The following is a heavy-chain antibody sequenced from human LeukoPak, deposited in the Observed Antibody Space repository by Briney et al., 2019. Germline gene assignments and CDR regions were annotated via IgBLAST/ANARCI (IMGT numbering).Heavy chain of an antibody. D-gene: IGHD6-13*01. CDR1: GGSISSYY. V-gene: IGHV4-59*08. CDR3: ARVAAGIGFFQH. J-gene: IGHJ1*01. CDR2: IHHSGST. Sequence: SETLSLTCTVSGGSISSYYWSWIRQPPGKGLEWIGNIHHSGSTYYNPSLKSRVTISVDASKNQLSLKLSSVTAADTAVYYCARVAAGIGFFQHWGQGTLVTVSS.